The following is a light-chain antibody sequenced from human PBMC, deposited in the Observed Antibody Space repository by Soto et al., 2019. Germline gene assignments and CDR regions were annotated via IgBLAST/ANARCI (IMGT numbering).Light chain of an antibody. CDR2: EGT. CDR1: SSDVGSYDL. Sequence: QSALTQPASVSGSPGQSITISCTGTSSDVGSYDLVSWYQQHPGKAPKLMIYEGTKRPSGVSWRFSASQSGNTASLTISGLLPEDEADYYCCSYAGSYTGVFGTGTKLTVL. J-gene: IGLJ1*01. V-gene: IGLV2-23*01. CDR3: CSYAGSYTGV.